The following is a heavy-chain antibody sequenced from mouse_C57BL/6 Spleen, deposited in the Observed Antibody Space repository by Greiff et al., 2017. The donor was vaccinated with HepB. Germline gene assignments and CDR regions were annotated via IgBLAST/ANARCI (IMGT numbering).Heavy chain of an antibody. V-gene: IGHV3-6*01. CDR2: ISYDGSN. Sequence: DVKLQESGPGLVKPSQSLSLTCSVTGYSITSGYYWNWIRQFPGNKLEWMGYISYDGSNNYNPSLKNRISITRDTSKNQFFLKLNSVTTEDTATYYCARTAQATWNYFDYWGQGTTLTVSS. CDR1: GYSITSGYY. D-gene: IGHD3-2*02. J-gene: IGHJ2*01. CDR3: ARTAQATWNYFDY.